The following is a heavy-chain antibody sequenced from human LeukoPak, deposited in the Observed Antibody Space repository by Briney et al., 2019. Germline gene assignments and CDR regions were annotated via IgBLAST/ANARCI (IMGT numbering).Heavy chain of an antibody. J-gene: IGHJ4*02. CDR2: IYYSGST. Sequence: SSETLSLTCTVSGASISSYYWSWIRQPPGKGLEWIGYIYYSGSTNYNPSLKSRVTISVDTSKNQFSLKLSSVTAADTAMYYCARYWGPYDNSGAYFDYWGQGTLVTVSS. V-gene: IGHV4-59*08. D-gene: IGHD3-22*01. CDR3: ARYWGPYDNSGAYFDY. CDR1: GASISSYY.